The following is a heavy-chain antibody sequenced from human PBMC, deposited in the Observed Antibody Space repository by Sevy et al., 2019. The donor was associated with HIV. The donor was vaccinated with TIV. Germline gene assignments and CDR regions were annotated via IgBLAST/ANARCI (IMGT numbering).Heavy chain of an antibody. V-gene: IGHV3-23*01. CDR3: AKDGHDYGDFYFNY. J-gene: IGHJ4*02. CDR2: IIGSGGRT. D-gene: IGHD4-17*01. Sequence: GSLRLSCAASGFTFSSYAMSWVRQSPGKGLEWVSCIIGSGGRTYYAESVKGRFTISRDNAKNTLYLQMNKLRAEDTAVYYCAKDGHDYGDFYFNYWGQGTLVTVSS. CDR1: GFTFSSYA.